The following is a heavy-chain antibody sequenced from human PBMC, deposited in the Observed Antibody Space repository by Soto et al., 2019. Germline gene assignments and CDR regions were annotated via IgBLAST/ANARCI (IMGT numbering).Heavy chain of an antibody. D-gene: IGHD3-3*01. CDR3: ARVQRFLEPNGPYYFDY. CDR2: IGTAGDT. V-gene: IGHV3-13*01. Sequence: EVQLVESGGGLVQPGGSLRLSCAASGFTFSSYDMHWVRQATGKGLEWVSAIGTAGDTYYPGSVKGRFTISRENAKNSLYLQMNSLRAEDTAVYYCARVQRFLEPNGPYYFDYWGQGTLVTVSS. CDR1: GFTFSSYD. J-gene: IGHJ4*02.